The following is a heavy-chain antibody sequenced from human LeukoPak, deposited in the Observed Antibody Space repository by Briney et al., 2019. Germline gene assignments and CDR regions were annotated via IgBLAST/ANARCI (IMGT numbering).Heavy chain of an antibody. J-gene: IGHJ5*01. D-gene: IGHD5-12*01. CDR1: GFTFSSHD. Sequence: GGSLRLSCAASGFTFSSHDMNWVRQGPGKGLEWLSYISSGSTTMDYADSVKGRFTISRDNAKNSLFLQMNSLRAEDTGIYYCARDRGNSAYGAWFDSWGQGTLVTVSS. V-gene: IGHV3-48*03. CDR2: ISSGSTTM. CDR3: ARDRGNSAYGAWFDS.